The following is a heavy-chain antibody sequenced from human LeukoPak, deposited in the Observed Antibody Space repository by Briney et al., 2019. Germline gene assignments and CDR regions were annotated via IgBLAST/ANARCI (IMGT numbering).Heavy chain of an antibody. J-gene: IGHJ3*02. CDR2: ISSSSSYI. V-gene: IGHV3-21*01. Sequence: GGSLRLSCAASGFTFSSYSMSWVRQAPGKGLEWVSSISSSSSYIYYADSVKGRFTISRDNAKNSLYLQMNSLRAEDTAVYYCASQYCSGGSCYSGAFDIWGQGTMVTVSS. D-gene: IGHD2-15*01. CDR3: ASQYCSGGSCYSGAFDI. CDR1: GFTFSSYS.